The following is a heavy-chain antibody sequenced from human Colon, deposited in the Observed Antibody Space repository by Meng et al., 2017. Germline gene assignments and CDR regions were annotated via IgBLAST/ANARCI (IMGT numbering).Heavy chain of an antibody. V-gene: IGHV1-8*01. CDR3: ARVSGFGQNFIGF. J-gene: IGHJ4*02. D-gene: IGHD2-15*01. CDR1: EYTFTGYD. Sequence: QVQSVQLVAEGNKPAASGKVSCKTSEYTFTGYDIEWVRQATGQGLEWMGWMNPNTGKTGYAQKFQGRVTMTRNTSISTAYMELGSLSAEDTAVYFCARVSGFGQNFIGFWGQGTLVTVSS. CDR2: MNPNTGKT.